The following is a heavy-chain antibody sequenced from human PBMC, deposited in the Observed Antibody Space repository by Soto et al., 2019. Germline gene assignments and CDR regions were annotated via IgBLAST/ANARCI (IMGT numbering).Heavy chain of an antibody. J-gene: IGHJ1*01. CDR3: ARGLADDGA. CDR1: GYTFTHYA. D-gene: IGHD2-8*01. V-gene: IGHV1-3*01. CDR2: INAGSGNT. Sequence: QVQLVQSGAEVKKPGASVKVSCTASGYTFTHYAIHWVRHAPGHRLEWMGFINAGSGNTKYSQTFQGRLTFTKDTSACTAYMDLSSLGSEDTAIEYCARGLADDGAWGQGALVTVSS.